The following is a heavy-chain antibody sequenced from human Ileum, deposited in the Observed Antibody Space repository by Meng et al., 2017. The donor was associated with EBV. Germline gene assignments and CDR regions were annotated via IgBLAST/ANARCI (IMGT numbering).Heavy chain of an antibody. CDR2: IDYSGSA. CDR3: ARGSTFILVD. D-gene: IGHD3-22*01. V-gene: IGHV4-61*03. CDR1: AGSVATTSDN. J-gene: IGHJ4*02. Sequence: VSREQSGPGLVTPTETLSFASTVSAGSVATTSDNWSWLRQPPGKGLEWIGYIDYSGSAKYNPSLQSRVDMSVDTSKNHFSLKLRSVTAADTGLYYCARGSTFILVDWGQETLVTVSS.